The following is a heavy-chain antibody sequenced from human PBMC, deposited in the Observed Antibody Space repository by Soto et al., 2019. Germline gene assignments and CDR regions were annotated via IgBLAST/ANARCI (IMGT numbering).Heavy chain of an antibody. CDR1: GGSISSGGYY. CDR2: IYYSGST. CDR3: XXXXXXXXXGXAADP. J-gene: IGHJ5*02. Sequence: QVQLQESGPGLVKPSQTLSLTCTVSGGSISSGGYYWSWIRQHPGKGLELIGYIYYSGSTYYNPSLXXRXXXXXXXXXXXXXXXXXXXXXXXXXXXXXXXXXXXXXGXAADPWGQGTLVTVSS. D-gene: IGHD6-25*01. V-gene: IGHV4-31*03.